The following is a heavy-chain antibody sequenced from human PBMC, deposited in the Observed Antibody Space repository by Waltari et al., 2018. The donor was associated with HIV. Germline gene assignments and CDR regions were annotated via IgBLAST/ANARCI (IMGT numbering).Heavy chain of an antibody. CDR3: ARDICNGGSCYSYYFDY. Sequence: QVQLVQSGAEVKKPGASVKISCKASGYTFTGYYMHWVRQAPGQGVEWMGWINPENGGTKYAQKFQGRVTMTRDTSISTAYMELSRLRSDDTAVYYCARDICNGGSCYSYYFDYWGQGTLVTVSS. D-gene: IGHD2-15*01. CDR2: INPENGGT. V-gene: IGHV1-2*02. J-gene: IGHJ4*02. CDR1: GYTFTGYY.